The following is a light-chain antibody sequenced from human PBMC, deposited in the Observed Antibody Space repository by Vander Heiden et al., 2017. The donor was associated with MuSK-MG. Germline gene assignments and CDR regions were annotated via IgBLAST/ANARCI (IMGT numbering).Light chain of an antibody. V-gene: IGLV3-1*01. J-gene: IGLJ1*01. CDR3: QAWDSSTAV. CDR1: KLGDKY. CDR2: QDI. Sequence: SYDLTQPPSVSASPRQTATITCSGVKLGDKYVCWYQQKPGQSPVLVIDQDIRRPSGSPERLSGSKSGNTATLTISGTQAMDEADYYCQAWDSSTAVFGTGTKFTVL.